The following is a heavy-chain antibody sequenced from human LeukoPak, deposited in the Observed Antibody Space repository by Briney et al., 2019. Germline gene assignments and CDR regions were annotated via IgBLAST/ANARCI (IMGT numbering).Heavy chain of an antibody. V-gene: IGHV3-21*01. CDR2: ISSSSSYI. J-gene: IGHJ4*02. Sequence: GGSLRLSCAATGLTFSSYSMNWVRQAPGKGLEWVSSISSSSSYIYYADSVKGRFTISRDNAKNSLYLQMNSLRAEDTAVYYCARDLVTGGGVLVYWGQGTLVTVSS. CDR1: GLTFSSYS. CDR3: ARDLVTGGGVLVY. D-gene: IGHD2-21*02.